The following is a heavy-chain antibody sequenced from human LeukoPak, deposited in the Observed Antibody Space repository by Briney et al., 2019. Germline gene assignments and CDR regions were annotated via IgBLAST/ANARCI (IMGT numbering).Heavy chain of an antibody. D-gene: IGHD6-19*01. CDR2: ISGSGGST. Sequence: PWGSLRLFCAGSGFTFSSYAISWVRQTPGKGLEGGSAISGSGGSTYYADSVKGRFTISRDNSKNTLYLQMNSLRAEDTAVYYCAKDRSSGWYYFDYWGQGTLVTVSS. V-gene: IGHV3-23*01. J-gene: IGHJ4*02. CDR1: GFTFSSYA. CDR3: AKDRSSGWYYFDY.